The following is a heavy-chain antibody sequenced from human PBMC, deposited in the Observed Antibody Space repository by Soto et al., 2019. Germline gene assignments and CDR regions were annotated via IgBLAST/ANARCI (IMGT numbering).Heavy chain of an antibody. V-gene: IGHV3-66*01. D-gene: IGHD1-26*01. CDR2: IYSGGST. J-gene: IGHJ5*02. CDR1: GFTVSNNY. Sequence: EVQLVESGGGLVQPGGSLRLSCAASGFTVSNNYINWVRQAPGKGLEWVSVIYSGGSTYYADSVKGRFTISRDNSKNTLYLQMNSLRAEDTAVYYCARAGPPTSNWFDPWRQGTLVTVSS. CDR3: ARAGPPTSNWFDP.